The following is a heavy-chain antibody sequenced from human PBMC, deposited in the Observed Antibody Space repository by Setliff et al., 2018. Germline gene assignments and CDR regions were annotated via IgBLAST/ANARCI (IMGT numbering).Heavy chain of an antibody. CDR2: INHSGST. J-gene: IGHJ3*02. CDR3: TKGPDGYTYQGAFDI. D-gene: IGHD5-12*01. CDR1: GGSFSGYY. V-gene: IGHV4-34*01. Sequence: SETLSLTCAVYGGSFSGYYWSWIRQPPGKGLEWIGEINHSGSTNYNPSLKSRVTISVDTSKNQFSLKLSSVTAADTAVYYCTKGPDGYTYQGAFDIWGQGTMVTVSS.